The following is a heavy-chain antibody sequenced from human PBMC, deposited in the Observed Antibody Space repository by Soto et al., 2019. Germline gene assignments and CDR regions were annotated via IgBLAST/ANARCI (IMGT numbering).Heavy chain of an antibody. V-gene: IGHV3-53*01. CDR3: ATWHEREHAYDV. D-gene: IGHD1-1*01. Sequence: DVQLVESGGGLIQPGESLRLSCAAFGFTISGKKYWAWVRQAPGKGLEWVSALYDLDGSFYAASVKGRFTTSSDSSKTTVYLQMNDLRPDDTAVYYCATWHEREHAYDVWGQGTTVTVSS. J-gene: IGHJ3*01. CDR2: LYDLDGS. CDR1: GFTISGKKY.